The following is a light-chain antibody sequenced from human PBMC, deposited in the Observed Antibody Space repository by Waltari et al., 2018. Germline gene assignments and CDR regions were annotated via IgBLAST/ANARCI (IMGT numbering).Light chain of an antibody. J-gene: IGLJ3*02. CDR2: DVT. CDR1: SSAVGAYNH. CDR3: SSYTSSTTLRV. Sequence: QSALTQPASVSGSPGQSVTISCTGTSSAVGAYNHVSWYQQHPGKAPKLIIYDVTNRPSGVSDRFSGSKSGNTASLTISGLQAEDEADFYCSSYTSSTTLRVFGGGTKLTVL. V-gene: IGLV2-14*03.